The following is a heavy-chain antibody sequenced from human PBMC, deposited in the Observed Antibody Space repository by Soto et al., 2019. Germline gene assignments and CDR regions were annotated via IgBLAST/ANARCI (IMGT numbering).Heavy chain of an antibody. V-gene: IGHV1-18*01. D-gene: IGHD3-10*02. CDR2: ISGYNGNT. J-gene: IGHJ6*01. CDR3: SRFIMLGVGFDPNYAHGMDV. Sequence: GESVQVSCKTSVYPFSKYGIHWGRQAPGQGLEWMGWISGYNGNTNYAQTVQGRVTMTTDTSTGTVYMELRSLKSDDTAIYYFSRFIMLGVGFDPNYAHGMDV. CDR1: VYPFSKYG.